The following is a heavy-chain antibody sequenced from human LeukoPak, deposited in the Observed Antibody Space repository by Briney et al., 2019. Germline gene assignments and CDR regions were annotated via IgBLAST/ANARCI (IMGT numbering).Heavy chain of an antibody. CDR3: ARGGAARLHFQN. Sequence: SEALSLTCTVSGGSISTYYWNWIRQPPGKGLEWIGYIYHSGSTNYNPSLQSRVTISVDTSKNQFSLNLNSVTAADTAVYYYARGGAARLHFQNWGQGTLVTVSS. CDR1: GGSISTYY. CDR2: IYHSGST. V-gene: IGHV4-59*01. D-gene: IGHD6-6*01. J-gene: IGHJ1*01.